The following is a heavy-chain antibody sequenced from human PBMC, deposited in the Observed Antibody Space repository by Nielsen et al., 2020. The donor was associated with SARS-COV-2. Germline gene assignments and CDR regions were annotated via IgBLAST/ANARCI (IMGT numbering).Heavy chain of an antibody. Sequence: SETLSLTCTVSGGSISSSSYYWGWIRQPPGKGLEWIGSIYYSGSTYYNPSLKSRVTISVDTSKNQFSLKLSSVTAADTAVYYCARQGIASRGWFDPWGQGTLVTVSS. V-gene: IGHV4-39*01. D-gene: IGHD6-13*01. CDR2: IYYSGST. CDR1: GGSISSSSYY. J-gene: IGHJ5*02. CDR3: ARQGIASRGWFDP.